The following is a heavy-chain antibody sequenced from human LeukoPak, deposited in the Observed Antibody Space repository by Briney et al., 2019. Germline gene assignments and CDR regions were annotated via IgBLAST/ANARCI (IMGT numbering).Heavy chain of an antibody. V-gene: IGHV3-23*01. J-gene: IGHJ4*02. CDR3: SRGIQYGDHGTG. Sequence: GGSLRLSCAASGFTFSSYAMSWVRQAPGKGLEWVSAISGSGGGTYYADSVKGRFTISRDNAKNSLYLQMNSLRAEDTAVYYCSRGIQYGDHGTGWGQGTLVTVSS. CDR2: ISGSGGGT. CDR1: GFTFSSYA. D-gene: IGHD4-17*01.